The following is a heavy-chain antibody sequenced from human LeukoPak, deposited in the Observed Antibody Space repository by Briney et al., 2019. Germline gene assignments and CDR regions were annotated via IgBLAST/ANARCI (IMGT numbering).Heavy chain of an antibody. CDR3: ARITYYYDSSGRYYFDY. D-gene: IGHD3-22*01. CDR2: INPNSGGT. J-gene: IGHJ4*02. Sequence: ASVKVSCKASGYTFTGYYMHWVRQAPGQGLEWMGWINPNSGGTNYAQKFQGRVTMTRDTSISTAYMELSRLRSDDTAVYYCARITYYYDSSGRYYFDYWGQGTLVTVSS. V-gene: IGHV1-2*02. CDR1: GYTFTGYY.